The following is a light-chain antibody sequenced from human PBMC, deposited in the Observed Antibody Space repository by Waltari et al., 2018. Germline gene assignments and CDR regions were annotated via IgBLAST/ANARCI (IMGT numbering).Light chain of an antibody. CDR3: QQYNTNSPWT. V-gene: IGKV1-5*03. CDR1: QSISSW. J-gene: IGKJ1*01. CDR2: KAS. Sequence: DIQMTQSPSTLSASVGDRVTITCRASQSISSWLAWYQQKPGKAPKLLIYKASTLGRGVPSRFSGSGSGTEFTLTTSSLQPDDFATYYCQQYNTNSPWTFGQGTKVEIK.